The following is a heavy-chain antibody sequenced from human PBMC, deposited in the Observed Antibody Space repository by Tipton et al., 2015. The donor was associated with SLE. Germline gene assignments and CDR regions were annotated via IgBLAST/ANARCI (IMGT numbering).Heavy chain of an antibody. CDR1: GFTFSDSW. D-gene: IGHD2-21*01. CDR2: IHSDGSET. Sequence: SLRLSCAASGFTFSDSWMHWVRQAPGKGLVWVAHIHSDGSETSYADSVKGRFTISRDNTKNTLYLQMNSLRPEDTAVYYCVREEAFCRGDCYYYFDHWGQGSLVTVSS. CDR3: VREEAFCRGDCYYYFDH. V-gene: IGHV3-74*01. J-gene: IGHJ4*02.